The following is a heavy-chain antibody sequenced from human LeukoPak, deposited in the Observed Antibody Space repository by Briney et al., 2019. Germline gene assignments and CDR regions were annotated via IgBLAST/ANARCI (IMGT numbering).Heavy chain of an antibody. V-gene: IGHV3-30*04. J-gene: IGHJ4*02. Sequence: GGSLRLSCAASGFTFSSYAMHWVRQAPGKGLEWVAVISYDGSNKYYADSVKGRFTISRDNSKSTLYLQMNSLRAEDAALYYCAKVSRFDRGPIDYWGQGTLVTVSS. CDR2: ISYDGSNK. D-gene: IGHD3-22*01. CDR1: GFTFSSYA. CDR3: AKVSRFDRGPIDY.